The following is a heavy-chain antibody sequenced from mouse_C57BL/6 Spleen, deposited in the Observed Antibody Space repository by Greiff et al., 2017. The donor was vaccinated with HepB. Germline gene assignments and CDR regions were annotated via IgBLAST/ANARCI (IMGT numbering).Heavy chain of an antibody. Sequence: EVQLQQSGPELVKPGASVKISCKASGYTFTDYYMNRVKQSHGKSLEWIGDINPNNGGTSYNQKFKGKATLTVDKSSSTAYMELRSLTSEDSAVYYCARYDGYLYFDYWGQGTTLTVSS. J-gene: IGHJ2*01. CDR1: GYTFTDYY. CDR3: ARYDGYLYFDY. V-gene: IGHV1-26*01. D-gene: IGHD2-3*01. CDR2: INPNNGGT.